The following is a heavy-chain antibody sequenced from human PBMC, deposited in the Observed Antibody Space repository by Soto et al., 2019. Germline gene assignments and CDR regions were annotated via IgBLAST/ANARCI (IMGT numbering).Heavy chain of an antibody. J-gene: IGHJ4*02. CDR3: ATGAPDSVYNFVY. V-gene: IGHV1-69*02. Sequence: SMLVSFRAPGGTFRSSTIRRMRQASGQGLEWMGRIIPILGIAHYAQKFQGRVTITADKSTSTAYMELSSLRSEDTAVYYCATGAPDSVYNFVYWGQGTLVTVSS. CDR2: IIPILGIA. CDR1: GGTFRSST. D-gene: IGHD1-1*01.